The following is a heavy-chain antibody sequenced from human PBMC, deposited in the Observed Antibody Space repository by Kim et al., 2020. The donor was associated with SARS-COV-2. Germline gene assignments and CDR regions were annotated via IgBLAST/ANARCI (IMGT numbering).Heavy chain of an antibody. CDR2: IYPGDSDT. Sequence: GESLKISCKGSGNSFNSYWIGWVRQMPGKRLDWMGIIYPGDSDTRYSPSFQGQVTISADKSITTAYLQWSSLKASDTAIYYCAGRGKLYVDGAFDIWGQGPMVTVSS. CDR1: GNSFNSYW. D-gene: IGHD2-8*01. CDR3: AGRGKLYVDGAFDI. J-gene: IGHJ3*02. V-gene: IGHV5-51*01.